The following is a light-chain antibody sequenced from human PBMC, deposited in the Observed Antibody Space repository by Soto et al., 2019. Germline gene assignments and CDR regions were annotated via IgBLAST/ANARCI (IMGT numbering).Light chain of an antibody. CDR1: SSDVGIYNY. CDR2: EVS. V-gene: IGLV2-14*01. J-gene: IGLJ3*02. Sequence: QSVLTQPASVSGSPGQSITISCTGTSSDVGIYNYVSWYQHHPDKAPTLIIFEVSNRPSGVSNRFSGSKSGNTATLTISGLQAEDEADYYCSSYSTSSTVRLFGGGTKLTVL. CDR3: SSYSTSSTVRL.